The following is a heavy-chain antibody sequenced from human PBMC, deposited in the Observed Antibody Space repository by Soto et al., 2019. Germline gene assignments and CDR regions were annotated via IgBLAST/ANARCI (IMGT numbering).Heavy chain of an antibody. CDR1: GFTFNRYW. Sequence: EVQLVESGGGLVQPGGSLRLSCAASGFTFNRYWMHWFRQAPGKGLVWVSRLNPDGTTTNYADFVKGRFTISRDNAKNTLYLQMNSLRAEDTAVYYCARGINSGYAGRDYWGQGTLVTVSS. CDR2: LNPDGTTT. D-gene: IGHD5-12*01. CDR3: ARGINSGYAGRDY. J-gene: IGHJ4*02. V-gene: IGHV3-74*01.